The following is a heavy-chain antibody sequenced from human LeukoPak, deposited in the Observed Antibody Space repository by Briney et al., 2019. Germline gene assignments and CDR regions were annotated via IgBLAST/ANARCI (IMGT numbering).Heavy chain of an antibody. CDR2: IRSKTYTGTT. Sequence: GGSLRLSCTASGFTFGDYAMSWVRQAPGKGLEWVAFIRSKTYTGTTDYAASVKGRFTISRDDSKGIAYLQMNSLKTEDTAVYYCTRALRIAVAGTQYYFDFWGQGILVTASS. J-gene: IGHJ4*02. CDR3: TRALRIAVAGTQYYFDF. CDR1: GFTFGDYA. V-gene: IGHV3-49*04. D-gene: IGHD6-19*01.